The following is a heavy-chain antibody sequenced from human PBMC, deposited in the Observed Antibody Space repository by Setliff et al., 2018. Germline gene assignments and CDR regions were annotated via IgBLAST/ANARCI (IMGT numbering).Heavy chain of an antibody. CDR2: MYSSGST. CDR3: ARSPSSGAYWNPRPFYSDY. V-gene: IGHV4-39*02. CDR1: GGPINSDRYY. D-gene: IGHD1-26*01. J-gene: IGHJ4*02. Sequence: PSETLSLTCTVSGGPINSDRYYWGWIRQPPGKGLEWIGSMYSSGSTYYNPSLKSRVTISVDTSQNHFSLKLDSVTAADTALYYCARSPSSGAYWNPRPFYSDYWARGTLVTVSS.